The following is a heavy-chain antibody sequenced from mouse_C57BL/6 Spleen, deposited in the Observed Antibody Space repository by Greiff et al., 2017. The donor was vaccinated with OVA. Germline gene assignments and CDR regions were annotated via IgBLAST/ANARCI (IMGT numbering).Heavy chain of an antibody. CDR3: ARPLRPPWYFDV. CDR2: ISPYYGDA. CDR1: GYTFTDYA. D-gene: IGHD2-4*01. Sequence: VQLQQSGPELVRPGVSVKISCKGSGYTFTDYAMHWVKQSHAKSLEWIGVISPYYGDASYNQKFKDKATMTVDKSSSTAYLERARLTSEDAVVYYCARPLRPPWYFDVWGTGTTVTVSA. J-gene: IGHJ1*03. V-gene: IGHV1-67*01.